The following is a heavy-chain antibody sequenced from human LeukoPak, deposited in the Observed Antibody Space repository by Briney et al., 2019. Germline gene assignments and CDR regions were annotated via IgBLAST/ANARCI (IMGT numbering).Heavy chain of an antibody. CDR1: GYTSTSYG. CDR2: ISAYNGNT. V-gene: IGHV1-18*01. Sequence: ASVKVSCKASGYTSTSYGISWVRQAPGQGLEWMGWISAYNGNTNYAQKLQGRVTMTTDTSTSTAYMELRSLRSDDTAVYYCARAQSGYDRYYYFDYWGQGTLVTVSS. J-gene: IGHJ4*02. CDR3: ARAQSGYDRYYYFDY. D-gene: IGHD5-12*01.